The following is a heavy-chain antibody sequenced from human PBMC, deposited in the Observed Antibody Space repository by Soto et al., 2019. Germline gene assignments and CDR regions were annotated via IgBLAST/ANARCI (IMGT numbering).Heavy chain of an antibody. D-gene: IGHD5-12*01. J-gene: IGHJ6*02. Sequence: SVKVSCKASGGTFSSYAISWVRQAPGQGLEWMGGIIPIFGTANYAQKFQGRVTITADESTSTAYMELSSLRSEDTAVYYCASGAAYSGYDHYYGMDVWGQGTTVTVSS. V-gene: IGHV1-69*13. CDR3: ASGAAYSGYDHYYGMDV. CDR1: GGTFSSYA. CDR2: IIPIFGTA.